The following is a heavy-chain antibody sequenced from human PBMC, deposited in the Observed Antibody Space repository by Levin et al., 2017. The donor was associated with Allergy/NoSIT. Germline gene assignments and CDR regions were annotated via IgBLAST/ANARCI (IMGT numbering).Heavy chain of an antibody. D-gene: IGHD3-10*01. Sequence: PETLSLTCTVSGGSITSYYWSWIRQPPGKGLEWIGYIYYSGTTNYNPSLRSRVTISVDTSKNQFSLKLTSVTAADTAVYYCARLVGGIGYFDYWGQGALVTVSS. V-gene: IGHV4-59*08. CDR1: GGSITSYY. J-gene: IGHJ4*02. CDR3: ARLVGGIGYFDY. CDR2: IYYSGTT.